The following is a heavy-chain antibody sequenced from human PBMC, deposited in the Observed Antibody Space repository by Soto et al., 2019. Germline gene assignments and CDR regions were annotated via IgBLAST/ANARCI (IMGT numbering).Heavy chain of an antibody. D-gene: IGHD3-16*02. J-gene: IGHJ4*02. CDR1: GYTLTGYY. V-gene: IGHV1-2*04. CDR3: AREIYDYIWGSYRYFDY. Sequence: GASVKVSCKASGYTLTGYYMHWVRQAPGQRLEWMGWINANNGDTNYSQKFQGWVTITRDTSASTAYMELSSLRSEDTAVYYCAREIYDYIWGSYRYFDYWGQGTLVTVSS. CDR2: INANNGDT.